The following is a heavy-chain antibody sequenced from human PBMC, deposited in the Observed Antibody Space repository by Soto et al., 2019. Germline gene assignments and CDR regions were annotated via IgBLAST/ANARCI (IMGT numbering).Heavy chain of an antibody. CDR3: ARGGDSSSSFYYYYGMDV. CDR2: ISSSSGYI. CDR1: GFTFSSYS. Sequence: GGSLRLSCAASGFTFSSYSMNWVRQAPGKGLEWVSSISSSSGYIYYADSVKGRFTISRDNAKNSLYLQMNSLRAEDTAVYYCARGGDSSSSFYYYYGMDVWGQGTTVTVSS. D-gene: IGHD6-6*01. J-gene: IGHJ6*02. V-gene: IGHV3-21*01.